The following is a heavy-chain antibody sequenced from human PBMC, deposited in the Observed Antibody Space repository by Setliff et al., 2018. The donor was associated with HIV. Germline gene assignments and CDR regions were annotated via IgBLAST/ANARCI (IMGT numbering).Heavy chain of an antibody. D-gene: IGHD5-12*01. J-gene: IGHJ6*03. Sequence: PSETLSLTCTVSGGSISSGGYYWSWIRQHPGKGLEWIGHIYYTEITYYNPSLRSRLTISLDTSKNQFSLKLSSVTAADTAVYFCAREGVGYNPFYYYFIDVWGKGTTVTVSS. V-gene: IGHV4-31*03. CDR2: IYYTEIT. CDR3: AREGVGYNPFYYYFIDV. CDR1: GGSISSGGYY.